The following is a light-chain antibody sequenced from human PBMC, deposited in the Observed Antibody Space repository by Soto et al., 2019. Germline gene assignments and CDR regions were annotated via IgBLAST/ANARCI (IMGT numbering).Light chain of an antibody. CDR1: SGFVGSFSL. V-gene: IGLV2-23*01. CDR3: CSYAGESTVT. CDR2: EGH. J-gene: IGLJ2*01. Sequence: QSALAQPASVSGSPGQSITISCTGTSGFVGSFSLVSWYQQHPGKAPKVMISEGHRRPSSVPDRFSGSTSVNSASLTISGLQADDEADYHCCSYAGESTVTFGGGTKVTVL.